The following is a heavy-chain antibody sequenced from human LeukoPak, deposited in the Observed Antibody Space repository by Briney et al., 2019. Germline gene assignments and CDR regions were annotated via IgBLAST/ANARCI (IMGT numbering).Heavy chain of an antibody. D-gene: IGHD3-22*01. CDR1: GFTFSSYA. CDR2: ISYDGSNK. CDR3: ARDRGDYYDSSGYYYYYGMDV. Sequence: GRSLRLSCAASGFTFSSYAMHWVRQAPGKGLEWVAVISYDGSNKYYADSVKGRFTISRDNSKNTLYLQMNSLRAEDTVVYYCARDRGDYYDSSGYYYYYGMDVWGQGTTVTVSS. J-gene: IGHJ6*02. V-gene: IGHV3-30-3*01.